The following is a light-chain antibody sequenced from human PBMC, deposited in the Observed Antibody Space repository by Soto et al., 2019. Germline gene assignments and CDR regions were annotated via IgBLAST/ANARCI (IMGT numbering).Light chain of an antibody. CDR3: SSYTSSSTSCV. CDR2: DVS. J-gene: IGLJ1*01. V-gene: IGLV2-14*01. CDR1: SSDVGGYNY. Sequence: QSALTQPASVSGSPGQSITISCTGTSSDVGGYNYVSWYQQHPGKAPKLMIYDVSNRPSGVSNRFSGSKSDNTASLTISGLQAEDEADYYCSSYTSSSTSCVFGTGTKLTVL.